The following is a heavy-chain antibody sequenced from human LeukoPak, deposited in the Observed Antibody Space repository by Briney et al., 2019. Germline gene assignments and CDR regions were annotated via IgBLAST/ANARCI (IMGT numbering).Heavy chain of an antibody. Sequence: SVKVSCKASGGSFSSYAISWVRQAPGQGLEWMGGIIPIFGTANYAQKFQGRVTITADESTSTAYMELSSLRSEDTAVYYCAAPPLLTGYPYGIWGQGTMVTVSS. CDR3: AAPPLLTGYPYGI. V-gene: IGHV1-69*01. D-gene: IGHD3-9*01. CDR1: GGSFSSYA. CDR2: IIPIFGTA. J-gene: IGHJ3*02.